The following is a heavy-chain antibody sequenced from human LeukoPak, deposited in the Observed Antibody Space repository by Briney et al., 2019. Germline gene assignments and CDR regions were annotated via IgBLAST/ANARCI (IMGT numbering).Heavy chain of an antibody. D-gene: IGHD3-16*01. CDR2: IYYSGST. V-gene: IGHV4-59*01. CDR3: ARLGPSSLYGMDV. J-gene: IGHJ6*02. CDR1: GGSISRYY. Sequence: SETLSLTCTVSGGSISRYYWSWIRQPPGKGLEWIGYIYYSGSTNYNPSLKSRVTISVDTSKNQFSLKLSSVTAADTAVYYCARLGPSSLYGMDVWGQGTTVTVSS.